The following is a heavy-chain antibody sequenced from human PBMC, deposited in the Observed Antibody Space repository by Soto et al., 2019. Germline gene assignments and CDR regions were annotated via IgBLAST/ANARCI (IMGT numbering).Heavy chain of an antibody. CDR2: IIPSFGTA. CDR3: TRFVVMVAAKGGSDP. D-gene: IGHD2-15*01. V-gene: IGHV1-69*12. J-gene: IGHJ5*02. Sequence: QVQLVQSGAEVKKPGSSVKVSCKASGGTFSSYAISWVRQAPEQGLEWMGGIIPSFGTANYAQKFQGRVTITADESTSTGYMEMSTLRTENMAMYYCTRFVVMVAAKGGSDPWGQETLVTVTS. CDR1: GGTFSSYA.